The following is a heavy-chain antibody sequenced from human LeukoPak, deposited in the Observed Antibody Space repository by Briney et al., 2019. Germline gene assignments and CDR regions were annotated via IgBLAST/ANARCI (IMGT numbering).Heavy chain of an antibody. CDR1: GGSISSGDYY. CDR3: ARDHYDSSDLNWFDP. V-gene: IGHV4-30-4*01. Sequence: SETLSPTCTVSGGSISSGDYYWSWIRQPPGKGLEWIGYIYYSGSTYYNPSLKSRVTISVDTSKNQFSLKLSSVTAADTAVYYCARDHYDSSDLNWFDPWGQGTLVTVSS. CDR2: IYYSGST. J-gene: IGHJ5*02. D-gene: IGHD3-22*01.